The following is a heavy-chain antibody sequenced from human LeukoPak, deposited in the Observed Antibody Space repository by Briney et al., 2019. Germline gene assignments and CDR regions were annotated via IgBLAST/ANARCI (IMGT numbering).Heavy chain of an antibody. V-gene: IGHV3-21*01. J-gene: IGHJ5*02. CDR1: GFTFSSYS. D-gene: IGHD1-26*01. CDR2: ISSSSSYI. CDR3: AKDCCSSPEWELKWFDP. Sequence: AGGSLRLSCAASGFTFSSYSMNWVRQAPGKGLEWVSSISSSSSYIYYADSVKGRFTISRDNAKNSLYLQMNSLRAEDTAVYYCAKDCCSSPEWELKWFDPWGQGTLVTVSS.